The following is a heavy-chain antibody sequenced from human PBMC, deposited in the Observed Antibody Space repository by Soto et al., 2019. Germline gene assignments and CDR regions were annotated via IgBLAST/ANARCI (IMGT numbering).Heavy chain of an antibody. D-gene: IGHD2-2*02. J-gene: IGHJ6*02. CDR2: ISSSSSTI. CDR1: GFTFSSYS. V-gene: IGHV3-48*02. CDR3: ARDHIVVVPAAIGAPYYYYYGMDV. Sequence: PGGSLRLSCAASGFTFSSYSMNWVRQAPGKGLEWVSYISSSSSTIYYADSVKGRFTISRDNAKNSLHLQMNSLRDEDTAVYYCARDHIVVVPAAIGAPYYYYYGMDVWGQGTTVTVSS.